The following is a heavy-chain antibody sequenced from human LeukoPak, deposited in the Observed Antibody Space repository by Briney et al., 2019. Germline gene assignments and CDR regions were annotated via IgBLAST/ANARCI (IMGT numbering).Heavy chain of an antibody. CDR3: ARRDGYNYGPNWFDP. CDR2: IIPIFGTA. V-gene: IGHV1-69*05. D-gene: IGHD5-24*01. Sequence: SVKVSCKASGYTFTSYGISWVRQAPGQGLEWMGGIIPIFGTANYAQKFQGRVTITTDESTSTAYMELSSLRSEDTAVYYCARRDGYNYGPNWFDPWGQGTLVTVSS. J-gene: IGHJ5*02. CDR1: GYTFTSYG.